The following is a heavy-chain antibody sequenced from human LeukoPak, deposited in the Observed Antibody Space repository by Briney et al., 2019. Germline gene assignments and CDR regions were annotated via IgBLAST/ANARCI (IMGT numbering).Heavy chain of an antibody. CDR1: GFTFSDHY. CDR3: AREMGGSFGY. Sequence: PGGSLRLSCAASGFTFSDHYMDWVHQAPGKGLEWVGRTGNRANSYTTEYAASVKGRFTISRDGSKNSLYLQMNSLKTEDTAVYYCAREMGGSFGYWGQGTLVTVSS. CDR2: TGNRANSYTT. D-gene: IGHD1-26*01. J-gene: IGHJ4*02. V-gene: IGHV3-72*01.